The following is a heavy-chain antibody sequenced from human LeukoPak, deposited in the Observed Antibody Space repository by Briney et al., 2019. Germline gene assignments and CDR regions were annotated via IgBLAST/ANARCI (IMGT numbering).Heavy chain of an antibody. D-gene: IGHD5-24*01. CDR1: GGTFSSYA. V-gene: IGHV1-69*13. CDR2: IIPIFGTA. Sequence: SVKVSCKASGGTFSSYAISWVRQAPGQGLEWMGGIIPIFGTANYAQKFQGRVTITADESTSTAYMELSSLRSEDTAVYYCAKGHRDGATDLNPFDYWGQGTLVTVSS. J-gene: IGHJ4*02. CDR3: AKGHRDGATDLNPFDY.